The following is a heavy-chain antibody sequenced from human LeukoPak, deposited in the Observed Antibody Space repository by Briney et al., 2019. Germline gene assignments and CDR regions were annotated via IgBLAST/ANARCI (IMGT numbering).Heavy chain of an antibody. CDR3: AKDVERLDYFDY. Sequence: PGRSLRLSCAASGFTFSDYGMHWVRQAPGKGLEWVAVMSYEGTNKYYADSVKGPFTISRDNSKNTLYLQMNSLRAEDTAVYYCAKDVERLDYFDYCGQGTLVTVSS. CDR1: GFTFSDYG. J-gene: IGHJ4*02. V-gene: IGHV3-30*18. D-gene: IGHD3-9*01. CDR2: MSYEGTNK.